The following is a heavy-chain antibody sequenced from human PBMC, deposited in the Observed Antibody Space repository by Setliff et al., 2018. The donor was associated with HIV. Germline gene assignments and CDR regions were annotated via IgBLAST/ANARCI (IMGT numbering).Heavy chain of an antibody. CDR1: GFTFSRYS. D-gene: IGHD3-9*01. V-gene: IGHV3-66*02. CDR2: IYSGGTT. Sequence: PGGSLRLSCAASGFTFSRYSMNWVRQAPGKGLEWVSIIYSGGTTYYADSVKGRFTISRDNSKKTLYLQMNSLRAEDTAVYYCARDRTYYDILTGYYGLDYWGQGTLVTVSS. J-gene: IGHJ4*02. CDR3: ARDRTYYDILTGYYGLDY.